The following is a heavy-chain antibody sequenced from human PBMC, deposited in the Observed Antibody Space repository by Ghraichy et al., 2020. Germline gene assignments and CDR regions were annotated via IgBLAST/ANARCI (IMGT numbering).Heavy chain of an antibody. CDR3: ARANTYYDFWSGYWGAAYYYMDV. J-gene: IGHJ6*03. V-gene: IGHV1-2*02. CDR1: GYTFTGYY. CDR2: INPNSGGT. Sequence: ASVKVSCKASGYTFTGYYMHWVRQAPGQGLEWMGWINPNSGGTNYAQKFQGRVTMTRDTSISTAYMELSRLRSDDTAVYYCARANTYYDFWSGYWGAAYYYMDVWGKGTTVTVSS. D-gene: IGHD3-3*01.